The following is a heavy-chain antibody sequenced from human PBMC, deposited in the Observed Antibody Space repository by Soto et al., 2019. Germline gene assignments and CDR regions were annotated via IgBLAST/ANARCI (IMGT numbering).Heavy chain of an antibody. CDR2: LSGSGDTT. Sequence: GGSVRLSCASSVCTFSSYGMNCVRHSPGKWLEWVSALSGSGDTTYYADSVRGRFSISRDNSKNTLYLQMSSLRGEDTAVYYCAKGTQFFYYYAMEVWGQGTTVIVS. CDR1: VCTFSSYG. V-gene: IGHV3-23*01. CDR3: AKGTQFFYYYAMEV. J-gene: IGHJ6*01.